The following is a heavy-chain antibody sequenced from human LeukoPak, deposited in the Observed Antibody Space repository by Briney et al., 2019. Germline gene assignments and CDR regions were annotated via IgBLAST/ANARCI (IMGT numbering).Heavy chain of an antibody. J-gene: IGHJ4*02. CDR1: GGSFSGYY. Sequence: SETLSLTCAVYGGSFSGYYGSWIRQPPWKGLEWIGEINHSGSTNYNPSLKSRVTISVDTSKNQFSLKLSSVTAADTAVYYCARRARVMVRGYYFDYWGQGTLVTVSS. V-gene: IGHV4-34*01. D-gene: IGHD3-10*01. CDR2: INHSGST. CDR3: ARRARVMVRGYYFDY.